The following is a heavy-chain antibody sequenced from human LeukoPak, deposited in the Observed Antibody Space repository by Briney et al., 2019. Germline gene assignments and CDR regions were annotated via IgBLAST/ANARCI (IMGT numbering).Heavy chain of an antibody. CDR3: ARDKGDYDTSGSLFIF. CDR1: GFTFSRYW. J-gene: IGHJ4*02. Sequence: GGSLRLSCAASGFTFSRYWMSWVRQTPRKGLEWVANIKQDGSEAYYVDPMKGRFTISRDNARTSPYLQMNSLRAEDTAVYYCARDKGDYDTSGSLFIFGGQGTLVTVFS. D-gene: IGHD3-22*01. CDR2: IKQDGSEA. V-gene: IGHV3-7*03.